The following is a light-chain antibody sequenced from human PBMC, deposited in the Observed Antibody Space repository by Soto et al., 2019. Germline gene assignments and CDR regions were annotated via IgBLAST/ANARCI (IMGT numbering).Light chain of an antibody. CDR2: GAP. CDR3: QQYGSSLFT. Sequence: EIVLTQSPGTLSLSPGERATLSCRASQSVSSSYLAWYQQKPGQAPRLLIYGAPSRAIGIPARFSGSGSGTDFSLTISRLQPEDFAVYYWQQYGSSLFTFGPWNKVDIK. J-gene: IGKJ3*01. CDR1: QSVSSSY. V-gene: IGKV3-20*01.